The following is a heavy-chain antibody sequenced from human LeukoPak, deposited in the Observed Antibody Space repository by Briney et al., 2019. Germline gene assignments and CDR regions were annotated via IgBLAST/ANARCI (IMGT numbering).Heavy chain of an antibody. CDR3: ARERNIFGVVIDVWFDP. V-gene: IGHV4-30-4*08. J-gene: IGHJ5*02. Sequence: PSQTLSLTCTVSGGSISSGDYCWSWIRQPPGKGLEWIGYIYYSGSTYYNPSLKSRVTISVDTSKNQFSLKLSSVTAADTAVYYCARERNIFGVVIDVWFDPWGQGTLATVSS. D-gene: IGHD3-3*02. CDR2: IYYSGST. CDR1: GGSISSGDYC.